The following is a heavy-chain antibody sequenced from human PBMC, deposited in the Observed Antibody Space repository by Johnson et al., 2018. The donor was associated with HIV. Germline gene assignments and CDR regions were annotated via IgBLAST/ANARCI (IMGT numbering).Heavy chain of an antibody. CDR3: ARVQLLADDVFNI. CDR1: GFTFSSYA. V-gene: IGHV3-30*03. CDR2: ISYDDIDK. J-gene: IGHJ3*02. D-gene: IGHD3-10*01. Sequence: QVQLVESGGGLVQPGRSLRLSCAASGFTFSSYAMHWVRQAPGKGLEWVAVISYDDIDKYYADSGTGRFTISRDNSKNTLYLQMDSLGAEDTAVYYCARVQLLADDVFNIWDQGTMVTVSS.